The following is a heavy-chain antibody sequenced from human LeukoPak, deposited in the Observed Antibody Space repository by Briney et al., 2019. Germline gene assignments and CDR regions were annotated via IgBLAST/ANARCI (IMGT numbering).Heavy chain of an antibody. D-gene: IGHD3-10*01. CDR3: ARGSHGDYPLFGY. CDR2: ISSNGGST. Sequence: PGGSLRLFCAASGFTFSSYAMHWVRQAPGKGLEYVSAISSNGGSTYYANSVKGRFTISRDNSKNTLYLQMGSLRAEDMAVYYCARGSHGDYPLFGYWGQGTLVTISS. V-gene: IGHV3-64*01. J-gene: IGHJ4*02. CDR1: GFTFSSYA.